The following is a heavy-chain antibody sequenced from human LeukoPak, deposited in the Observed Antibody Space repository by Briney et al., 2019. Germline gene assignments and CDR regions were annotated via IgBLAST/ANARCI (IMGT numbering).Heavy chain of an antibody. Sequence: SVKVSCKASGGTFSSYSISWVRQAPGQGPEWLGRITPNLAITDYAQKFRGRVTLTADKSTSTVYMELGSLTSEDTAAYYCARDSALRCSSTSCYFDHWGQGTLVTVSS. J-gene: IGHJ4*02. CDR2: ITPNLAIT. CDR3: ARDSALRCSSTSCYFDH. CDR1: GGTFSSYS. V-gene: IGHV1-69*04. D-gene: IGHD2-2*01.